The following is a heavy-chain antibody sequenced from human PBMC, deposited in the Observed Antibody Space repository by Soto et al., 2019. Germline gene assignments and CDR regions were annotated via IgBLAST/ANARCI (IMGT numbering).Heavy chain of an antibody. D-gene: IGHD4-17*01. J-gene: IGHJ6*02. CDR3: ASSPVTSIYYAMDV. CDR1: GGSISSGGYY. Sequence: PSETLSLTCTVSGGSISSGGYYWSWIRQHPGKGLEWIGNIYYTGSTHYDPSLKSRITISLDTSKNQISLKLSSVTAADTAVYYCASSPVTSIYYAMDVWGQGTTVTVSS. V-gene: IGHV4-31*02. CDR2: IYYTGST.